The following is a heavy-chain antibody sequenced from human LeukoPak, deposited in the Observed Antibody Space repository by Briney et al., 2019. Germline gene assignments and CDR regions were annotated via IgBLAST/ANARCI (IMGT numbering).Heavy chain of an antibody. CDR3: AKAPPVLLWFGELTNTDFDY. CDR2: ISGSGST. V-gene: IGHV3-23*01. D-gene: IGHD3-10*01. Sequence: GGSLRLSCAASGFTFSSYAMSWVRQAPGKGLEWVSAISGSGSTYYADSVKGRFTISRDNSKNTLYLQMNSLRAEDTAVYYCAKAPPVLLWFGELTNTDFDYWGQGTLVTVSS. CDR1: GFTFSSYA. J-gene: IGHJ4*02.